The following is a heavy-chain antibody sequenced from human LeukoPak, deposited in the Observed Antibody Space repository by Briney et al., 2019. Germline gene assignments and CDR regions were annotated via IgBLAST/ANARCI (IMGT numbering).Heavy chain of an antibody. CDR2: ISSSSSTI. CDR3: AKDSTSSSWGAFDI. D-gene: IGHD6-13*01. Sequence: GGSLRLSCAASGFTFSSYSMNWVRQAPGKGLEWVSYISSSSSTIYYADSVKGRFTISRDNAKNSLYLQMNSLRAEDTALYYCAKDSTSSSWGAFDIWGQGTMVTVSS. V-gene: IGHV3-48*01. J-gene: IGHJ3*02. CDR1: GFTFSSYS.